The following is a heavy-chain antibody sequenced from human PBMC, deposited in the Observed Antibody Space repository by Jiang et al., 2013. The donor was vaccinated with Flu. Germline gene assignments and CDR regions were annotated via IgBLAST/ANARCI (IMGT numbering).Heavy chain of an antibody. CDR3: ARDHSGGSCYALGIGCAFDI. V-gene: IGHV1-69*01. CDR1: GGTFSSYA. J-gene: IGHJ3*02. Sequence: GAEVKKPGSSVKVSCKASGGTFSSYAISWVRQAPGQGLEWMGGIIPIFGTANYAQKFQGRVTITADESTSTAYMELSSLRSEDTAVYYCARDHSGGSCYALGIGCAFDIWGQGTMVTVSS. D-gene: IGHD2-15*01. CDR2: IIPIFGTA.